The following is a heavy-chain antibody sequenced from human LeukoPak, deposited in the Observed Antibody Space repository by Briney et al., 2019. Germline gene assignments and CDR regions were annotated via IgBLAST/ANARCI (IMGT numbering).Heavy chain of an antibody. D-gene: IGHD2-15*01. CDR2: ISSNGGST. V-gene: IGHV3-64*01. Sequence: PGGSLRLSRAASGFTFSSYAMHWVRQAPGKGLEYVSAISSNGGSTYYANSVKGRFTISRDNSKNTLYLQMGSLRAEDMAVYYCARVSRGTYYFDYWGQGTLVTVSS. J-gene: IGHJ4*02. CDR1: GFTFSSYA. CDR3: ARVSRGTYYFDY.